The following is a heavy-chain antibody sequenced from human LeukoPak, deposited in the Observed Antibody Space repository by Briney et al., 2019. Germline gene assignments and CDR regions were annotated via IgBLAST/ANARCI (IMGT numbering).Heavy chain of an antibody. CDR2: IYYSGST. J-gene: IGHJ3*02. CDR3: ARDRRDYSGDAFDI. V-gene: IGHV4-59*01. CDR1: GGSISSYY. Sequence: KTSETLSLTCTVSGGSISSYYWSWIRQPPGRGLEWIGYIYYSGSTNYNPSLKSRVTISVDTSKNQFSLKLSSVTAADTAVYYCARDRRDYSGDAFDIWGQGTMVTVSS. D-gene: IGHD2-15*01.